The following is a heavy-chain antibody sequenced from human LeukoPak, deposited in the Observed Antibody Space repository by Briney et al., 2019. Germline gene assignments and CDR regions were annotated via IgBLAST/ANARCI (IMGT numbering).Heavy chain of an antibody. CDR3: ARDLKSGGYSQGSGGSFDS. CDR1: GFTFSSYW. D-gene: IGHD5-18*01. CDR2: IKQDGSEK. J-gene: IGHJ4*02. Sequence: GGSLRLSCAASGFTFSSYWMSWVRQAPGKGLEWVANIKQDGSEKYYVDSVEGRFTISRDNAKNSLYLQMNSLRAEDTAVYYCARDLKSGGYSQGSGGSFDSWGQGTLVTVSS. V-gene: IGHV3-7*01.